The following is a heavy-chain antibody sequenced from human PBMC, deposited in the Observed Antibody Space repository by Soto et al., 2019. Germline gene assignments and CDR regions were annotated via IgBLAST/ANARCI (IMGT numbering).Heavy chain of an antibody. CDR3: CSSSLRSAHAFDI. D-gene: IGHD6-6*01. CDR1: GDSVSSNSAA. J-gene: IGHJ3*02. CDR2: TYYRSKWYN. V-gene: IGHV6-1*01. Sequence: SQTLSLTCAISGDSVSSNSAAWNWIRQSPSRGLEWLGRTYYRSKWYNDYAVSVKSRITINPDTSKNQISLQLNSVTPKDTAMYYCCSSSLRSAHAFDIWGQGTMVTVSS.